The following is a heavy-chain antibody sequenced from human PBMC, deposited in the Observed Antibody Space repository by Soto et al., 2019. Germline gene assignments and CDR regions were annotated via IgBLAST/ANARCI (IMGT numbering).Heavy chain of an antibody. V-gene: IGHV3-23*01. CDR1: GFTFSSYA. Sequence: EVQLLESGGGLVQPGGSLRLSCAASGFTFSSYAMSWVRQAPGKGLEWVSAISGSGGSTYYADSVKGRFTISRDNSKNTLYLQMNSLRAEDTAVYYCARSIAAAGMGYYYYGMDVWGQGTTVTVSS. CDR2: ISGSGGST. CDR3: ARSIAAAGMGYYYYGMDV. D-gene: IGHD6-13*01. J-gene: IGHJ6*02.